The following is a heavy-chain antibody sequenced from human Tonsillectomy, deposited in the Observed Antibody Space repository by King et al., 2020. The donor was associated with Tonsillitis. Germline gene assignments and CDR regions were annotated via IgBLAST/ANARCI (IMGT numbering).Heavy chain of an antibody. D-gene: IGHD3-10*01. CDR3: LSLIRATPY. Sequence: VQLVQSGAEVKRPGASVMVSCTASGYTFTSYALHWLRQAPGQRPEWMGWINAGNGNTKYSQMLQGRVTFTSDTSASTGYMEVSSLRSEDTAVYYCLSLIRATPYWGQGTLVTVSS. V-gene: IGHV1-3*01. J-gene: IGHJ4*02. CDR2: INAGNGNT. CDR1: GYTFTSYA.